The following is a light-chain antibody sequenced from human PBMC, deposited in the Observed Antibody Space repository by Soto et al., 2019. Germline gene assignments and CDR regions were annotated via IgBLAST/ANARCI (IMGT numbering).Light chain of an antibody. CDR1: QSISSY. Sequence: DIQMTQSPSSLSASVGDRVTITCRASQSISSYLNWYQQKPGKAPKLLIYAASSLQSGVPSRFSGCGSGTDFTLTISSLQPEDFATYYCQHSYSTPLSFGGGTKVEIK. J-gene: IGKJ4*01. V-gene: IGKV1-39*01. CDR2: AAS. CDR3: QHSYSTPLS.